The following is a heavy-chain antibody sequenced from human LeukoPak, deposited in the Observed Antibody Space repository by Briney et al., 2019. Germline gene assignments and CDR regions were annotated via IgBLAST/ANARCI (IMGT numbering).Heavy chain of an antibody. CDR1: GFTFSSYW. D-gene: IGHD2-15*01. CDR2: ISGSGCST. J-gene: IGHJ4*02. CDR3: AKDFGCSGGSCYLSDY. V-gene: IGHV3-23*01. Sequence: GGSLRLSCAASGFTFSSYWMSWVRQAPGQGLEWVSAISGSGCSTYYADSVKGRFTISRDNSKNTLYLQMNSLRAEDTAVYYCAKDFGCSGGSCYLSDYWGQGTLVTVSS.